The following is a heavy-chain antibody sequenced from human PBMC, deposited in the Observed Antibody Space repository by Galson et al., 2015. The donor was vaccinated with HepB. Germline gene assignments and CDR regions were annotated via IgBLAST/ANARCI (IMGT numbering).Heavy chain of an antibody. CDR1: GFTFSSYW. CDR3: ARGSRRGGYSYGPDAFDI. V-gene: IGHV3-74*01. D-gene: IGHD5-18*01. J-gene: IGHJ3*02. Sequence: SLRLSCAAPGFTFSSYWMHWVRQAPGKGLVWVSRINSDGSSTSYADSVKGRFTISRDNAKNTLYLQMNSLRAEDTAVYYCARGSRRGGYSYGPDAFDIWGQGTMVTVSS. CDR2: INSDGSST.